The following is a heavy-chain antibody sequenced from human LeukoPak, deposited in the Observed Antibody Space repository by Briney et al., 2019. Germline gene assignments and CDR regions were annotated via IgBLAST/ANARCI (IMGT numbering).Heavy chain of an antibody. Sequence: SETLSLTCTVSGGSISSYHWSWIRQPPGKGLECIGYIYYSGSTNYNPSLKSRVTISVDTSKNRFSLKLSSVTAADTAVYYCTRGSIAYYYMDVWGKGTTVTISS. J-gene: IGHJ6*03. CDR3: TRGSIAYYYMDV. CDR1: GGSISSYH. V-gene: IGHV4-59*01. CDR2: IYYSGST. D-gene: IGHD3-22*01.